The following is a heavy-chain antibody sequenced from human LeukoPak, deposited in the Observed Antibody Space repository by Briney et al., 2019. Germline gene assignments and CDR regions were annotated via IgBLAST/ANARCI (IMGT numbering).Heavy chain of an antibody. J-gene: IGHJ4*02. D-gene: IGHD5-18*01. CDR2: ISYDGSNK. V-gene: IGHV3-30*04. CDR1: GFPFSSYA. Sequence: GGSLRLSCAASGFPFSSYAMHWVRQAPGKGLEWVAVISYDGSNKYYADSVKGRFTISRDNSKNTLYLQMNSLRAEDTAVYYCARVGVDTAMVYYFDYWGQGTLVTVSS. CDR3: ARVGVDTAMVYYFDY.